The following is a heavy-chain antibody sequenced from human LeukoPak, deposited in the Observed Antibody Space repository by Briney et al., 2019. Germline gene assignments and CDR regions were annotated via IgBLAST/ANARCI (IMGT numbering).Heavy chain of an antibody. CDR2: IAYHGNTE. CDR3: AKDWGSGGWYNYFDP. CDR1: GFTISSHG. Sequence: PGGSLRLSCAVSGFTISSHGMHWVHQAPGKGPEWVAMIAYHGNTEYYGDSVKGRFTISRDNSKNTLYLQMDSLRAEDTAVYHCAKDWGSGGWYNYFDPWGQGTLVTVSS. V-gene: IGHV3-30*18. D-gene: IGHD6-19*01. J-gene: IGHJ5*02.